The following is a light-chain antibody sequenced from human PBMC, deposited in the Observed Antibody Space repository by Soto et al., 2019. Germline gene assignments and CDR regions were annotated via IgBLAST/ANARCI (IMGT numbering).Light chain of an antibody. CDR3: QQYNTYSYT. V-gene: IGKV1-5*03. CDR2: KAS. J-gene: IGKJ2*01. CDR1: QSISSW. Sequence: DIQMTQSPSTLSASVGDRVTITCRANQSISSWLAWYQQKPGKAPKLLIYKASTLQRGVPSRFSGSGSGTEFTLTISSLQPDDFATYYCQQYNTYSYTFGQGTKLEIK.